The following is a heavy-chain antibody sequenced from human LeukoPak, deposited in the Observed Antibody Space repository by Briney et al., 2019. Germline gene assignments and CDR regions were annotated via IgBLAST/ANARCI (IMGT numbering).Heavy chain of an antibody. CDR1: GGTFSSYA. V-gene: IGHV1-69*06. CDR2: IIPIFGTA. D-gene: IGHD5-24*01. Sequence: PLASVKVSCKASGGTFSSYAISWVRQAPGQGLEWMGGIIPIFGTANYAQKFQGRVTITADKSTSTAYMELSSLRSEDTAVYYCVRVRDGYNDAYDIWGQGTMVTVPS. CDR3: VRVRDGYNDAYDI. J-gene: IGHJ3*02.